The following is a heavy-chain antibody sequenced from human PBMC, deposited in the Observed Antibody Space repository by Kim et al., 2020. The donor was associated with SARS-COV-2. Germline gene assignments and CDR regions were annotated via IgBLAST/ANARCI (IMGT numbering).Heavy chain of an antibody. V-gene: IGHV4-34*01. CDR3: ARRLLALGTKGIDS. CDR2: INHSGST. CDR1: GGSFSGYY. J-gene: IGHJ4*02. D-gene: IGHD3-3*02. Sequence: SETLSLTCAVYGGSFSGYYWSWIRQPPGKGLEWVAEINHSGSTNYTPSLKSRFTISVDTSKNQFSLRMISVTAADTAIYYCARRLLALGTKGIDSWGQGTLAT.